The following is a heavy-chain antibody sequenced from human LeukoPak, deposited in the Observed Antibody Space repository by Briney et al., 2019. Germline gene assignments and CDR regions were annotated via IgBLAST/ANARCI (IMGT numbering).Heavy chain of an antibody. Sequence: SETLSLTCTVSGGSISSYYWSWIRQPPGEGLEWIGYIYYSESTNYNPSLKSRVTISVDTSKNQISLKLSSVTAADTAVYYCARDGEVEDSSGYIWFDPWGQGTPGHRLL. D-gene: IGHD3-22*01. CDR2: IYYSEST. V-gene: IGHV4-59*01. CDR1: GGSISSYY. CDR3: ARDGEVEDSSGYIWFDP. J-gene: IGHJ5*02.